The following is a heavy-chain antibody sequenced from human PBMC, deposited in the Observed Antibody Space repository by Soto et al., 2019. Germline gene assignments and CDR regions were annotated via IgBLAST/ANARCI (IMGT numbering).Heavy chain of an antibody. CDR3: ARDLVGSYDFWRGDYYYGMDV. CDR1: ELTCSSHA. Sequence: QRLSCAASELTCSSHAVRWVRTAPDKRLDWAAVISYDGSNKYYADSVKGRFTISRDNSKNTLYLQMNSLRAEDTAVYYCARDLVGSYDFWRGDYYYGMDVWGQGTTVTLSS. CDR2: ISYDGSNK. V-gene: IGHV3-30-3*01. J-gene: IGHJ6*02. D-gene: IGHD3-3*01.